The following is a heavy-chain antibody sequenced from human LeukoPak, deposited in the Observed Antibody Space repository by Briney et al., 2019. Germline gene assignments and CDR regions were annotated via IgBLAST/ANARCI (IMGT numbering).Heavy chain of an antibody. D-gene: IGHD3-9*01. CDR1: GGTFSIYA. Sequence: ASVKVSCKASGGTFSIYAISWVRQAPGQGLERMGGIIPIFGTANYAQKFQGRVTITADKSTSTAYMELSSLRSEDTAVYYCARGDDILTGYSDYWGQGTLVTVSS. CDR2: IIPIFGTA. J-gene: IGHJ4*02. V-gene: IGHV1-69*06. CDR3: ARGDDILTGYSDY.